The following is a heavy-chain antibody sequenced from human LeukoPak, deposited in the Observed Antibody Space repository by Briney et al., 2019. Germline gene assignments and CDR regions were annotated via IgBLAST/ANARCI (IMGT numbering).Heavy chain of an antibody. D-gene: IGHD4-17*01. CDR3: AICYSDHSDYFDY. CDR2: INQDGSAK. J-gene: IGHJ4*02. Sequence: GGSLRLSCAASGFTFTNYWMSWVRQSPGKGLEWVANINQDGSAKYYVDSVKGRFTISRDNAKNSLYLQMNSLGTDDTAVYYCAICYSDHSDYFDYWGQGTLVTVSS. CDR1: GFTFTNYW. V-gene: IGHV3-7*03.